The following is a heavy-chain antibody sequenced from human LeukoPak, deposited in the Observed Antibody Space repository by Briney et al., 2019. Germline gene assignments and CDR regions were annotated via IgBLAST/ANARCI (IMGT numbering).Heavy chain of an antibody. CDR3: ARAGGYSYGPRDY. V-gene: IGHV1-2*02. CDR1: GYTFTGHY. Sequence: ASVKVSCKASGYTFTGHYIHWVRQAPGQGLEWMGWINPNSGDTNYAQKFQGRVTMTRDTSISTAYMELRSLRSDDTAVYYCARAGGYSYGPRDYWGQGTLVTVSS. D-gene: IGHD5-18*01. CDR2: INPNSGDT. J-gene: IGHJ4*02.